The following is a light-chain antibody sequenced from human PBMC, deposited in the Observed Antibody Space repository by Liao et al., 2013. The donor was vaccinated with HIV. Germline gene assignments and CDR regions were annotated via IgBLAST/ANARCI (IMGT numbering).Light chain of an antibody. J-gene: IGLJ3*02. Sequence: SYVLTQPPSVSVAPGKTARITCGGSNIGSKTVHWYQQKPGQAPVVVIYYDTDRPSGIPERFSGSNSGNTAILTISRVEAGDEADYYCQVWDTSSDHRKVFGGGTKLTVL. CDR1: NIGSKT. CDR3: QVWDTSSDHRKV. V-gene: IGLV3-21*04. CDR2: YDT.